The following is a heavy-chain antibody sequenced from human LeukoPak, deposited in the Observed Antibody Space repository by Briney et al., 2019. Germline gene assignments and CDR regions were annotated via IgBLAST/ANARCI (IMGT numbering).Heavy chain of an antibody. Sequence: GGSLRLSCTASGFIVSSYERGWVRQAPGRGRGGLSNINIVGTVYYEDSVKRRFTFSRDKAKNSLYLHMNSLRAEDTALYYCARFSRTWYVAFDMWGQGTMVTVSS. CDR1: GFIVSSYE. J-gene: IGHJ3*02. CDR2: INIVGTV. D-gene: IGHD6-13*01. CDR3: ARFSRTWYVAFDM. V-gene: IGHV3-48*03.